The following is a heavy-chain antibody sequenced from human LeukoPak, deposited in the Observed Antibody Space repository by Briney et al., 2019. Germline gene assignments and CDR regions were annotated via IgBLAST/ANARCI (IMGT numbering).Heavy chain of an antibody. CDR2: ILRGGST. Sequence: GGSLRLSCAASGFIVSSHYVTWVRQAPGKGLEWVALILRGGSTAYAESVKGRFTISRDNSKNTLYLQMNSLRAEDTAVYYCARTLLSSISGSQYFDVWGQGTLVTVSS. CDR1: GFIVSSHY. V-gene: IGHV3-53*01. D-gene: IGHD3-10*01. J-gene: IGHJ4*02. CDR3: ARTLLSSISGSQYFDV.